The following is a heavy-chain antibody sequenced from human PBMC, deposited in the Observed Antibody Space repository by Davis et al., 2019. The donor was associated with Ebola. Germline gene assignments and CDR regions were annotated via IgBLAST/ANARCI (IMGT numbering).Heavy chain of an antibody. CDR2: IYYSGIT. V-gene: IGHV4-39*01. Sequence: SETLSLTCTVSGGSIISSSSYWGWIRQPPRKGLEWIGSIYYSGITYYNPSLKSRVTISVDTSKNQFSLKLSSVTAADTAVYYCARQPSIAARPLLDYWGQGTLVTVSS. D-gene: IGHD6-6*01. J-gene: IGHJ4*02. CDR3: ARQPSIAARPLLDY. CDR1: GGSIISSSSY.